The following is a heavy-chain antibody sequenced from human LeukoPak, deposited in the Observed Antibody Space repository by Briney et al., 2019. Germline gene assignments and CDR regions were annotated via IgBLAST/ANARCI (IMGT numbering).Heavy chain of an antibody. CDR3: ARGRGGDGYNWLCYFDY. D-gene: IGHD5-24*01. J-gene: IGHJ4*02. Sequence: PGGSLRLSCAASGFTFSSYAMHWVRQAPGKGLEWVAVISYDGSNKYYADSVKGRFTISRDNSKNTLYLQMNSLRSEDTAVYYCARGRGGDGYNWLCYFDYWGQGTLVTVSS. V-gene: IGHV3-30-3*01. CDR2: ISYDGSNK. CDR1: GFTFSSYA.